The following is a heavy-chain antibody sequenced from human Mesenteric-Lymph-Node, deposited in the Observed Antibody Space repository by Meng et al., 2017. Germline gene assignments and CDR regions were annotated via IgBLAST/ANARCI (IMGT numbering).Heavy chain of an antibody. V-gene: IGHV3-21*01. J-gene: IGHJ6*02. CDR3: ARNGPYYYYGMDV. CDR2: ISSSSSYI. CDR1: GFTFSTYS. Sequence: GGSLRLSCAASGFTFSTYSMNWVRQAPGKGLEWVSSISSSSSYIYYADSVKGRFTISRDNAKNSLYLQMNSLRAEDTAVYYCARNGPYYYYGMDVWGQGTTVTVSS. D-gene: IGHD2-8*01.